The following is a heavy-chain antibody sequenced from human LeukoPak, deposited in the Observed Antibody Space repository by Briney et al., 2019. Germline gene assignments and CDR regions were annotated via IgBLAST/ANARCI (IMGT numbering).Heavy chain of an antibody. Sequence: GGSLRLSCAASGFTFSSYGMHWVRQAPGKGLEWVSAISGSGGSTYYADSVKGRFTISRDNSKNTLYLQMNSLRAEDTAVYYCAKSRGMATITIDYWGQGTLVTVSS. CDR2: ISGSGGST. J-gene: IGHJ4*02. CDR1: GFTFSSYG. CDR3: AKSRGMATITIDY. V-gene: IGHV3-23*01. D-gene: IGHD5-24*01.